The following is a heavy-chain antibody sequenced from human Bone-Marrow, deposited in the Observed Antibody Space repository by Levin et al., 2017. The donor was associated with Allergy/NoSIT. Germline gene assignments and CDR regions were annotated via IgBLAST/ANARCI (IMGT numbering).Heavy chain of an antibody. V-gene: IGHV3-7*01. CDR1: GFTFSADW. Sequence: GGSLRLSCAASGFTFSADWMTWVRQAPGKGLEWVATIKQDGSERYYVDSVKGRFTISRDNAKNSLFLHIYSLSAEDTAIYYCATDSGWVFHYWGQGTLVTVSS. D-gene: IGHD3-10*01. CDR3: ATDSGWVFHY. CDR2: IKQDGSER. J-gene: IGHJ4*02.